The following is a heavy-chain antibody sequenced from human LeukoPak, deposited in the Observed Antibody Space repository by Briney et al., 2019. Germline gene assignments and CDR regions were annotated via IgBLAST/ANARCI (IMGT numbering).Heavy chain of an antibody. J-gene: IGHJ4*02. Sequence: GGSLRLSCAASGFTFRNYAMHWLRQAPGKGLDWVAVVSYGGIDKYYADSVKGRFTISRDNSKNTLYLQMNSLRAEDTAVYYCARSSMVRGAIGYWGQGTLVTVSS. CDR2: VSYGGIDK. D-gene: IGHD3-10*01. CDR3: ARSSMVRGAIGY. V-gene: IGHV3-30-3*01. CDR1: GFTFRNYA.